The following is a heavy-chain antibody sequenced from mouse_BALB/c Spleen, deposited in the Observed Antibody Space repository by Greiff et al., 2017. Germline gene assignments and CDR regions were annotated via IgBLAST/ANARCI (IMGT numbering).Heavy chain of an antibody. J-gene: IGHJ1*01. CDR2: ISYSGST. D-gene: IGHD1-1*01. CDR3: ARYYGSSNWYFDV. V-gene: IGHV3-8*02. Sequence: DVKLVESGPSLVKPSQTLSLTCSVTGDSITSGYWNWIRKFPGNKLEYMGYISYSGSTYYNPSLKSRISITRDTSKNQYYLQLNSVTTEDTATYYCARYYGSSNWYFDVWGAGTTVTVSS. CDR1: GDSITSGY.